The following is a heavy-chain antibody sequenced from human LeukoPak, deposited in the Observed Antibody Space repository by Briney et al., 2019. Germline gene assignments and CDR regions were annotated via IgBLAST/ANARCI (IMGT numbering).Heavy chain of an antibody. CDR3: ARVQSDFGDYAGFDY. Sequence: GGSLRLSCAASGFTFSSYEMNWVRQAPGKGLEWVSYISSSGSIIYYADSVKGRFTVSRDNAKNSLYLQMNSLRAEDTAVYYCARVQSDFGDYAGFDYWGQGTLVTVSP. V-gene: IGHV3-48*03. J-gene: IGHJ4*02. D-gene: IGHD4-17*01. CDR1: GFTFSSYE. CDR2: ISSSGSII.